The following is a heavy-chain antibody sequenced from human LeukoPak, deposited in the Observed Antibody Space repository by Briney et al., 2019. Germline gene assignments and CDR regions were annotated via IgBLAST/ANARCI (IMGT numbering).Heavy chain of an antibody. Sequence: PSETLSLTCAVYGGSFSGYYWSWTRQPPGKGLEWIGEINHSGSTNYNPSLKSRVTISVDASKNQFSLKLSSVTAADTAVYYCASVRYYYGSGTWDDYWGQGTLVTVSS. J-gene: IGHJ4*02. D-gene: IGHD3-10*01. V-gene: IGHV4-34*01. CDR1: GGSFSGYY. CDR2: INHSGST. CDR3: ASVRYYYGSGTWDDY.